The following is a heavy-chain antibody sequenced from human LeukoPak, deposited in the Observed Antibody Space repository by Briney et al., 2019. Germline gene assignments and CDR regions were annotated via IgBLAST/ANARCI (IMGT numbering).Heavy chain of an antibody. V-gene: IGHV1-69*13. D-gene: IGHD2-15*01. Sequence: ASVKVSCQASGGTFSSYAISWVRRAPGQGLEWMGGIIPIFGTANYAQKFQGRVTITADESTSTAYMELSSLRSEDTAVYYCARNVGRVVAATGYGMDVWGKGTTVTVSS. CDR2: IIPIFGTA. CDR1: GGTFSSYA. J-gene: IGHJ6*04. CDR3: ARNVGRVVAATGYGMDV.